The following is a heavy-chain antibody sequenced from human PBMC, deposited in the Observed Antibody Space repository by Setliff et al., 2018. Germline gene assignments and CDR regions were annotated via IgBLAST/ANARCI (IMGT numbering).Heavy chain of an antibody. D-gene: IGHD2-2*01. CDR3: ARDPSLYCSSTSCSPHWFDP. J-gene: IGHJ5*02. Sequence: ASVKVSCKASGGTFSSYAISWVRQAPGQGLEWMGRINPNSGGTNYAQKLQGRVTMTTDTSTSTAYMELRSLRSDDTAVYYCARDPSLYCSSTSCSPHWFDPWGQGTLVTVSS. CDR2: INPNSGGT. CDR1: GGTFSSYA. V-gene: IGHV1-18*01.